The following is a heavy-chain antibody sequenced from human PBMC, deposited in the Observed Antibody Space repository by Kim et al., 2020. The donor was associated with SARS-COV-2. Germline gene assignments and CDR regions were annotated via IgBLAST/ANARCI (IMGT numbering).Heavy chain of an antibody. J-gene: IGHJ6*02. D-gene: IGHD3-3*01. CDR3: ARLAFHAITIFGVVKGDYYYGMDV. V-gene: IGHV4-39*01. CDR2: IYYSGST. CDR1: GGSISSSSYY. Sequence: SETLSLTCTVSGGSISSSSYYWGWIRQPPGKGLEWIGSIYYSGSTYYNPSLKSRVTISVDTSKNQFSLKLSSVTAADTAVYYCARLAFHAITIFGVVKGDYYYGMDVWGQGTTVTVSS.